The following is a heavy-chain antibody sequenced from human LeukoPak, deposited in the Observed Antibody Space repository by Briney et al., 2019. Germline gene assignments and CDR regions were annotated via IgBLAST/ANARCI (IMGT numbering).Heavy chain of an antibody. Sequence: SETLSLTCTVSGGSISSYYWSWIRQPPGKGLEWIGYIYYSGSTNYNPSLKSRVTISVDTSKNQFSLKLSSVTAADTAVYYCARDPKSKGYNVQGFDPWGQGTLVTVSS. CDR1: GGSISSYY. J-gene: IGHJ5*02. CDR2: IYYSGST. D-gene: IGHD1-14*01. V-gene: IGHV4-59*01. CDR3: ARDPKSKGYNVQGFDP.